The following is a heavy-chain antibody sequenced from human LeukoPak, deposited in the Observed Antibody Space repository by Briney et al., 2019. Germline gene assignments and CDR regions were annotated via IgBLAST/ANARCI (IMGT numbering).Heavy chain of an antibody. J-gene: IGHJ4*02. CDR3: AREGDSSGWTGDFDY. Sequence: SETLSLTCTVSGYSISSGYYWGWIRQPPGKGLEWIGSIYHSGSTYHNPSLKSRVTISVDTSKNQFSLKLSSVTAADTAVYYCAREGDSSGWTGDFDYWGQGTLVTVSS. V-gene: IGHV4-38-2*02. D-gene: IGHD6-19*01. CDR2: IYHSGST. CDR1: GYSISSGYY.